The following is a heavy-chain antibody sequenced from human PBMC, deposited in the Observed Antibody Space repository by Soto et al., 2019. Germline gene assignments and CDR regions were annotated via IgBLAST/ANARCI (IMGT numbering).Heavy chain of an antibody. CDR2: ISAYNGNT. CDR1: GYTFTSYG. J-gene: IGHJ4*02. CDR3: ARDGTPAVVVVAGGGTLAY. V-gene: IGHV1-18*01. D-gene: IGHD2-15*01. Sequence: QVKLVQSGAEVKKPGASVKVSCKASGYTFTSYGISWVRQAPGQGLEWMGWISAYNGNTNYAQKLQGRVTMTTDTYASTAYMELRSLSSDDTAVYYCARDGTPAVVVVAGGGTLAYWGQGTLVTVSS.